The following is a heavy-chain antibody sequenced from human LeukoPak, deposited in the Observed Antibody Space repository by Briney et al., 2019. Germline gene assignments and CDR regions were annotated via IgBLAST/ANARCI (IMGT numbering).Heavy chain of an antibody. J-gene: IGHJ4*02. Sequence: SETLSLTCAVYGGSFSGYYWRWIRQPPGKGLEWVGEINYTGCTNYNPALKSRVTMSVDASKSQFSLQRSSVTAADTAVYYCARMASDYSYGYYRDYWGEGTLVTVSS. CDR1: GGSFSGYY. CDR2: INYTGCT. V-gene: IGHV4-34*01. D-gene: IGHD5-18*01. CDR3: ARMASDYSYGYYRDY.